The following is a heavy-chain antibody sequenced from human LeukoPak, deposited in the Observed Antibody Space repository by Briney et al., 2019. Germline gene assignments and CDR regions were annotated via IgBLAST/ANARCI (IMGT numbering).Heavy chain of an antibody. CDR2: INHSGST. CDR1: GGSFSGYY. V-gene: IGHV4-34*01. J-gene: IGHJ4*02. D-gene: IGHD3-10*01. Sequence: SETLSLTCAVYGGSFSGYYWSWIRQPPGKGLEWIGEINHSGSTNYNPSLKSRVTISVDTSKNQFSLKLSSVTAADTAVYYCARGPPYGSGTLGGYFDYWGQGTLVTVSS. CDR3: ARGPPYGSGTLGGYFDY.